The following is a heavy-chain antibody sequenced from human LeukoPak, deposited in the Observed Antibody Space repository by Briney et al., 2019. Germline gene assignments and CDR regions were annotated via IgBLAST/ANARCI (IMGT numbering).Heavy chain of an antibody. D-gene: IGHD2-15*01. CDR3: ARDDRYCSGGSCYWDTTYFDY. J-gene: IGHJ4*02. V-gene: IGHV3-30*02. Sequence: GGSLRLSCAASEFTFSSYGMHWVRQAPGKGLEWVAFIRYDGSNKYYADSVKGRFTISRDNSKNTLYLQMNSLRAEDTAVYYCARDDRYCSGGSCYWDTTYFDYWGQGTLVTDSS. CDR1: EFTFSSYG. CDR2: IRYDGSNK.